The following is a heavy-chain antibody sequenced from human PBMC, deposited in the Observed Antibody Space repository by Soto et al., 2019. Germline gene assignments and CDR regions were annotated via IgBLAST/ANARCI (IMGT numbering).Heavy chain of an antibody. D-gene: IGHD6-13*01. V-gene: IGHV1-69*05. CDR1: GGTFSSYA. CDR3: ARVLVIRQLGMAPLGY. Sequence: QVQLVQSGAEVKKPGSSVKVSCKASGGTFSSYAISWVRQAPGQGLEWMGGIIPIFGTANYAQKFQGRVTIAXXEXKXXAYTELSSLRSEDTAVDYCARVLVIRQLGMAPLGYWGQGTLVTVSS. J-gene: IGHJ4*02. CDR2: IIPIFGTA.